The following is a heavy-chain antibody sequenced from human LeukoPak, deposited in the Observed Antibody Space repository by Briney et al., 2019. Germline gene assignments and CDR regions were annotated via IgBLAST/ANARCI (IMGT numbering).Heavy chain of an antibody. CDR1: VYSISIGYY. J-gene: IGHJ4*02. Sequence: SYTLSLTCTVSVYSISIGYYWGWIRQPPGKGLELIGRIYHSGSTYYNPSLKSRVTISVDTSKNQFSLKLSSVTAADTAVYYCARDRVSGSGYFDYWGQGTLVTVSS. CDR2: IYHSGST. V-gene: IGHV4-38-2*02. D-gene: IGHD1-14*01. CDR3: ARDRVSGSGYFDY.